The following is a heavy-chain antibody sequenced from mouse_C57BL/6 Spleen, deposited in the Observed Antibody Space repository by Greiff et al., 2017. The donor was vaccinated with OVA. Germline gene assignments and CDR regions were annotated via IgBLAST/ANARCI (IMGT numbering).Heavy chain of an antibody. CDR2: ISSGGSYT. V-gene: IGHV5-6*01. D-gene: IGHD2-14*01. CDR3: ARHGDGRTLYDIDY. Sequence: EVNLVESGGDLVKPGGSLKLSCAASGFTFSSYGMSWVRQTPDKRLEWVATISSGGSYTYSPDSVKGRVTISRDNAKNTRYLQMSSLESEDTAMDYCARHGDGRTLYDIDYWGQGTTLTVSS. CDR1: GFTFSSYG. J-gene: IGHJ2*01.